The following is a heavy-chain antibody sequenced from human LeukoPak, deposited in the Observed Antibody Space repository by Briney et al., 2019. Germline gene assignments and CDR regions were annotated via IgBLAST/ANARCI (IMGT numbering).Heavy chain of an antibody. CDR1: GGSISSSSYY. Sequence: SETLSLTCTVSGGSISSSSYYWGWIRQPPGKGLEWIGSLYYSGSTYYNPSLESRVTISVDTSKNQFSLKLSSVTAADTAVYYCARPYGSGWDTDWGYWGQGTLVTVSS. V-gene: IGHV4-39*01. D-gene: IGHD6-19*01. CDR3: ARPYGSGWDTDWGY. J-gene: IGHJ4*02. CDR2: LYYSGST.